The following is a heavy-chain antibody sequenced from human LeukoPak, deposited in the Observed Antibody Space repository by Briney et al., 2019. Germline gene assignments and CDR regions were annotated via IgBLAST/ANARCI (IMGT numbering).Heavy chain of an antibody. CDR3: AREEYYGSGSYYGGFDP. CDR1: GGSVSSGSYY. Sequence: SETPSLTCTVSGGSVSSGSYYWSWIRQPPGKGLEWIGYIYYSGSTNYNPSLKSRVTISVDMSKNQFSLKLSSVTAADTAVYYCAREEYYGSGSYYGGFDPWGQGTLVTVSS. V-gene: IGHV4-61*01. CDR2: IYYSGST. D-gene: IGHD3-10*01. J-gene: IGHJ5*02.